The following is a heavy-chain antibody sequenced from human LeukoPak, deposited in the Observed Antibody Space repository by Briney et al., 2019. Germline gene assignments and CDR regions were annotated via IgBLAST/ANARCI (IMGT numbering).Heavy chain of an antibody. CDR2: ISYDGGNE. J-gene: IGHJ4*02. D-gene: IGHD5-12*01. V-gene: IGHV3-30*03. Sequence: PGGSLRLSCAGSAFTFSSFGMHWVRQAPGKGLEWVAVISYDGGNEYYADSVKGRFTISRDNSKNTLYLQMNSLRDEDTAIYYCARDSRFTGYSGYDYSSFDYWGQGTLVTVSS. CDR1: AFTFSSFG. CDR3: ARDSRFTGYSGYDYSSFDY.